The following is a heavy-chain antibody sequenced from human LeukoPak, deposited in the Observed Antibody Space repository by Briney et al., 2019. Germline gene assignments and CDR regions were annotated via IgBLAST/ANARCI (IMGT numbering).Heavy chain of an antibody. CDR3: ARSTGGWSYFDY. D-gene: IGHD6-19*01. V-gene: IGHV4-59*01. J-gene: IGHJ4*02. CDR1: GGSISSNY. CDR2: IYDSGTT. Sequence: SETLSLTCTVSGGSISSNYWSWIRQPPGKGLEWIGYIYDSGTTNYNPSLKSRATISEDTSKNQFSLKLSSVTAADTAVYYCARSTGGWSYFDYWGQGTQVTVSS.